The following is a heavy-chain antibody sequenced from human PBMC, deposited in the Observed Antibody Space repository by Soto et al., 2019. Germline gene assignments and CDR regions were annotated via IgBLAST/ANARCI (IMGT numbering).Heavy chain of an antibody. D-gene: IGHD4-17*01. CDR2: ISYDGSNK. CDR3: AKDFAGYGDKFGY. V-gene: IGHV3-30*18. Sequence: SRTQSCVTSAFSFGSYRMHWVRQAPGKGLEWVAVISYDGSNKYYADSVKGRFTISRDNSKNTLYLQVNSLRAEDTAVYYCAKDFAGYGDKFGYWGQGT. J-gene: IGHJ4*02. CDR1: AFSFGSYR.